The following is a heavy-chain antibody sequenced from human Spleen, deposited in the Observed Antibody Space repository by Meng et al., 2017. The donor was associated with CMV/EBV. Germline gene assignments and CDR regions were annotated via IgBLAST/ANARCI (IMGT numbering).Heavy chain of an antibody. CDR1: GGSISSTSYF. D-gene: IGHD3-22*01. J-gene: IGHJ4*02. CDR2: AYYSGST. CDR3: ARDLYYYDTSGYHL. Sequence: GSLRLSCTVSGGSISSTSYFWGWIRQPPGKGLEWIGSAYYSGSTRHNPSLKSRVTMSVYTSKNQFSLKLSSVTAADTAVYYCARDLYYYDTSGYHLWGQGTLVTVSS. V-gene: IGHV4-39*07.